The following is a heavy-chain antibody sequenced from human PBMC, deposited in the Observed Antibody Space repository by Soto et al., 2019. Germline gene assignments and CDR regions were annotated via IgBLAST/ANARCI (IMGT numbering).Heavy chain of an antibody. D-gene: IGHD3-22*01. CDR3: SRGTYYPQSSGLHADY. J-gene: IGHJ4*02. CDR1: GFTFNDYA. Sequence: GGSLRLSCAPSGFTFNDYAMYWVRQAPGQGLEWVAMISSDGHHQFYVDNLRGRFTVSRDNSKNTLFLQTNSLRPEDTAVYYCSRGTYYPQSSGLHADYWGPGTVVTVSS. CDR2: ISSDGHHQ. V-gene: IGHV3-30*03.